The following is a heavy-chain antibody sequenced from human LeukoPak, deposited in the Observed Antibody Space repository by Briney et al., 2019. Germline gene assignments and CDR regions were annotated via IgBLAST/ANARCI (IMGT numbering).Heavy chain of an antibody. CDR3: ARDNRGSIAVAGTFDY. CDR1: GFTFSSYA. J-gene: IGHJ4*02. V-gene: IGHV3-30-3*01. CDR2: ISYDGSNK. D-gene: IGHD6-19*01. Sequence: GGSLRLSCAASGFTFSSYAMHWVRQAPGKGLEWVAVISYDGSNKYYADSVKGRFTISRDNSKNTLYLQVNSLRAEDTAVCYCARDNRGSIAVAGTFDYWGQGTLVTVSS.